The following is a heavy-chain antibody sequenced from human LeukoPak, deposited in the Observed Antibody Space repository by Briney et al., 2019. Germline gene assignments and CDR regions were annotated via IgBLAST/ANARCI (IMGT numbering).Heavy chain of an antibody. CDR2: ISGSGGST. Sequence: GGSLRLSCAASGFTFSSYGMSWVRQAPGKGPEWVSAISGSGGSTYYADSVKGRFTISRDNSKNTLYLQTNSLRAEDTALYYCVRDRDSTGYYDYWGQGTLVTVSS. CDR1: GFTFSSYG. J-gene: IGHJ4*02. V-gene: IGHV3-23*01. CDR3: VRDRDSTGYYDY. D-gene: IGHD3-22*01.